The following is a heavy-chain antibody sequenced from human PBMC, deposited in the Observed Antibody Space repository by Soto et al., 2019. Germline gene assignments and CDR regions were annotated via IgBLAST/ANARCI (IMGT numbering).Heavy chain of an antibody. D-gene: IGHD2-15*01. J-gene: IGHJ4*02. CDR3: ARVYCSGGSCYSLSSNYFDY. Sequence: TLSLTCTVSGGSMSSGGYSWIWIRQPPGNRLQWIGYIYHSGSTYYNPSLKSRVTISVDRSKNQFSLKLSSVTAADTAVYYCARVYCSGGSCYSLSSNYFDYWGQGTLVTVSS. CDR2: IYHSGST. CDR1: GGSMSSGGYS. V-gene: IGHV4-30-2*01.